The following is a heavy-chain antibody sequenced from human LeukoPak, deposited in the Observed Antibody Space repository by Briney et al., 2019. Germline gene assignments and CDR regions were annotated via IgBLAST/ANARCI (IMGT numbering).Heavy chain of an antibody. D-gene: IGHD3-10*01. J-gene: IGHJ4*02. Sequence: SETLSLTCAVYGGSFSGYYWSWIRQPPGKGLEWIGEINHSGSTNYNPSLKSRVTISVDTSKNQFSLKLSSVTAADTAVYYCARSGPRAGLAYYGSGSYFFYWGQGTLVTVSS. CDR1: GGSFSGYY. CDR3: ARSGPRAGLAYYGSGSYFFY. CDR2: INHSGST. V-gene: IGHV4-34*01.